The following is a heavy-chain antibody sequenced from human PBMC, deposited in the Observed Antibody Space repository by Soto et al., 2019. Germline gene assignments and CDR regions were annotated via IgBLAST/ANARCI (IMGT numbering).Heavy chain of an antibody. Sequence: GGSLRLSCAASGFTVSTKYMSWVRQAPGKGLEWVSVIYSGGSTFYADSVRGRFTISRDNSKNTVNLQMNSLRAEDTAVYYCAGAPPSPFDFWGQRNPVTVSS. J-gene: IGHJ4*02. CDR1: GFTVSTKY. CDR2: IYSGGST. V-gene: IGHV3-66*01. CDR3: AGAPPSPFDF.